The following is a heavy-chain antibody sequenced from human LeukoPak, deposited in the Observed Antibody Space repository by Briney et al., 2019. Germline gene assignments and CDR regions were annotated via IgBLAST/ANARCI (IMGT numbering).Heavy chain of an antibody. CDR3: ARDTGLAGPCDY. Sequence: GGSLRLSCATPGFTFSDYYMSWIRRAPGKGLEWVSYISSSDSTIYYADSVKGRFTISRDNAKNSLHLQMNSLRAEDTGVYYCARDTGLAGPCDYWGQGTLVTVCS. CDR1: GFTFSDYY. J-gene: IGHJ4*02. V-gene: IGHV3-11*01. CDR2: ISSSDSTI.